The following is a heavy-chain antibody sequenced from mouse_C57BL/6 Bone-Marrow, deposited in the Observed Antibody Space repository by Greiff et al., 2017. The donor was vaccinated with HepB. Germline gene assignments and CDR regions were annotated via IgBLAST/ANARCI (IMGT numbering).Heavy chain of an antibody. V-gene: IGHV1-55*01. J-gene: IGHJ3*01. Sequence: QVQLQQSGAELVKPGASVKMSCKASGYTFTSYWITWVKQRPGQGLEWIGDIYPGSGSTNYNEKFKSKATLTVDTSSSTAYMQLSSLTSEDSAVYYCARTSLLRESGGFAYWGQGTLVTVSA. CDR2: IYPGSGST. D-gene: IGHD1-2*01. CDR3: ARTSLLRESGGFAY. CDR1: GYTFTSYW.